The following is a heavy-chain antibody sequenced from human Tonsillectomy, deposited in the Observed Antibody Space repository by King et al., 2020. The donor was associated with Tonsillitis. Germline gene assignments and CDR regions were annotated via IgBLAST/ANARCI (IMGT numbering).Heavy chain of an antibody. J-gene: IGHJ4*02. Sequence: VQLVESGGGVVQPGRSLRLSCAASGFVFSNYGMHWVRQAPGKGLEWVAVISYDGRNKYYADSVKGRFTISRDNSKNTLDLQMNSLRAEDTAVFYCAKDGVRPHCGSDCYTYLDNWGQGTLVTVSS. CDR1: GFVFSNYG. D-gene: IGHD2-21*01. CDR2: ISYDGRNK. V-gene: IGHV3-30*18. CDR3: AKDGVRPHCGSDCYTYLDN.